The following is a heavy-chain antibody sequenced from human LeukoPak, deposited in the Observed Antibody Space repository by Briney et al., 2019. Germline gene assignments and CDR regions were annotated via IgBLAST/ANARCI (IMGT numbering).Heavy chain of an antibody. CDR1: GFTLSTYW. CDR3: ARGNPFGGY. Sequence: GGSLRLSCAASGFTLSTYWMHWVRQAPGKGLEWVANIKEDGSAKHYVDSARGRLTISRDNAKNSLYLQMNSLRAEDTAVYYCARGNPFGGYWGQGTLVTVSS. CDR2: IKEDGSAK. V-gene: IGHV3-7*03. D-gene: IGHD3-16*01. J-gene: IGHJ4*02.